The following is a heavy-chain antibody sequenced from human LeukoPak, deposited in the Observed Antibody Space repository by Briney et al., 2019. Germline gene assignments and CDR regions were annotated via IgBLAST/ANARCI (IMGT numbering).Heavy chain of an antibody. Sequence: PSETLSLTCTVSGYSISSGYYWGWIQQPPGKGLEWIGIIYHSGSTYYNPSLKSRVTISVDTSKNQFSLKLSSVTAADTAVYYCASLSGVVVPAAIPTYYYYMDVWGKGTTVTVSS. CDR3: ASLSGVVVPAAIPTYYYYMDV. CDR2: IYHSGST. V-gene: IGHV4-38-2*02. J-gene: IGHJ6*03. D-gene: IGHD2-2*02. CDR1: GYSISSGYY.